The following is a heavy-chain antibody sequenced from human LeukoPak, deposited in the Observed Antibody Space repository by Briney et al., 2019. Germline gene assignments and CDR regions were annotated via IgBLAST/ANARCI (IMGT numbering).Heavy chain of an antibody. D-gene: IGHD5-18*01. CDR3: AKGGWIQLWLFDY. CDR2: ISGSGVST. Sequence: PGGSLRLSCAASGFTFSSYAMSWVRQAPGKGLEWVSAISGSGVSTYYADSVKGRFTISRDNSKNTLYLQMNSLRAEDTAVYYCAKGGWIQLWLFDYWGQGTLVTVSS. V-gene: IGHV3-23*01. CDR1: GFTFSSYA. J-gene: IGHJ4*02.